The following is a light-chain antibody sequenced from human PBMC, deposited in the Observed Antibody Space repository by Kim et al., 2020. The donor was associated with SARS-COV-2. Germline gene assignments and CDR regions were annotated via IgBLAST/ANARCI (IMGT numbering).Light chain of an antibody. CDR3: QQYDVHPET. CDR1: QNIHIW. V-gene: IGKV1-5*03. J-gene: IGKJ1*01. CDR2: KAS. Sequence: ASVGDRVTISCRASQNIHIWLAWFQQKPGKAPRALMYKASTLESGVPSRFSGSGSGTEFTLTINSLQPDDSATYYCQQYDVHPETFGQGTKVDIK.